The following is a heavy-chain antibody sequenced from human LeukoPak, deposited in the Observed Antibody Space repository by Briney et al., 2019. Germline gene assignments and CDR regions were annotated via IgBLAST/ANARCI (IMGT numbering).Heavy chain of an antibody. V-gene: IGHV3-30*02. CDR2: IRYDGSNK. D-gene: IGHD2-21*02. Sequence: GGSLRLSCAASGFTVSSYFMSWVRQAPGKGLEWVAFIRYDGSNKYYADSVKGRFTISRDNSKNTLYLQMNSLRAEDTAVYYCAKDHNCGGDCYHDYWGQGTLVTVSS. J-gene: IGHJ4*02. CDR1: GFTVSSYF. CDR3: AKDHNCGGDCYHDY.